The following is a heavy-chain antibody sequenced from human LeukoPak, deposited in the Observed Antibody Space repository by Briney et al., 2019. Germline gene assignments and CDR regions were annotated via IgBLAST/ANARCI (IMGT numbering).Heavy chain of an antibody. CDR2: IYHSGST. Sequence: SETLSLTCAVSGGSISSSNWWSWVRQPPGKGLEWIGEIYHSGSTNYNPSLKSRVTISVDKSKNQFSLKLSSVTAADTAVYYCARDALYCSGGSCMYYFDYWGQGTLVTVSS. CDR3: ARDALYCSGGSCMYYFDY. V-gene: IGHV4-4*02. CDR1: GGSISSSNW. J-gene: IGHJ4*02. D-gene: IGHD2-15*01.